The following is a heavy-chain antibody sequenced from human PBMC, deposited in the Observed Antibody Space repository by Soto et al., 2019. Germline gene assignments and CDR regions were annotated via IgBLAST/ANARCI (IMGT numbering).Heavy chain of an antibody. J-gene: IGHJ6*02. CDR1: GFSFSTYP. Sequence: EVQLLESGGGLVQPGGSLRLSCAASGFSFSTYPMVWVRQAPGKRLEAVSSISGSGGKTYYKDSVKGRFTISRDNSKNTGDLQMNSLRPEDTAVYYCAKILSTVTTYYYGMDVWGQGTTVTVSS. D-gene: IGHD4-17*01. V-gene: IGHV3-23*01. CDR3: AKILSTVTTYYYGMDV. CDR2: ISGSGGKT.